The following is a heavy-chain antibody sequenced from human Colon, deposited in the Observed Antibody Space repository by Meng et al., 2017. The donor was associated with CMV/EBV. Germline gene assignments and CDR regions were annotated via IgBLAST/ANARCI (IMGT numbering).Heavy chain of an antibody. Sequence: ASVKVSCKASGGTFSSYTISWVRQAPGQGLEWMGWINPNSGGTNYAQKFQGRVTMTRDTSISTAYMELSRLRSDDTAVYYCASQDIVVVPAALIRDYYYGMDVWGQGTTVTVSS. V-gene: IGHV1-2*02. CDR1: GGTFSSYT. D-gene: IGHD2-2*01. CDR2: INPNSGGT. CDR3: ASQDIVVVPAALIRDYYYGMDV. J-gene: IGHJ6*02.